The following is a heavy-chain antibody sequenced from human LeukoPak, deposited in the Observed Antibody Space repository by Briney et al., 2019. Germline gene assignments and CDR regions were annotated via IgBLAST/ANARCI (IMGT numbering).Heavy chain of an antibody. CDR2: IKHDGSAI. CDR1: GFTFRSYW. Sequence: PGGSLRLSCAASGFTFRSYWMSWVRQAPGKGLEWVANIKHDGSAIFYAESVKGRFTSSRDNAKNSLYLEMNSLRAEDTAVYYCASYCSSTSCYTFDYWGQGTLVTVSS. V-gene: IGHV3-7*02. CDR3: ASYCSSTSCYTFDY. J-gene: IGHJ4*02. D-gene: IGHD2-2*02.